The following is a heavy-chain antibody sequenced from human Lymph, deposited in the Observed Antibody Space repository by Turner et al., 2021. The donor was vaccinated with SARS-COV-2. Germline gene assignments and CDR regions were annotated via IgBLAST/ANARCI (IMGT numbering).Heavy chain of an antibody. CDR3: ARDIPTTADYFDY. Sequence: EVQLVESGGGLVKPGGSLRLSCAASGITFSTYSMNWVRQAPGKGLEWISSISSSSSYIYYADSVKGRFTISRDDAKNSLYLQMNSLRAEDTAVYYCARDIPTTADYFDYWGQGTLVTVSS. CDR2: ISSSSSYI. J-gene: IGHJ4*02. D-gene: IGHD4-17*01. CDR1: GITFSTYS. V-gene: IGHV3-21*01.